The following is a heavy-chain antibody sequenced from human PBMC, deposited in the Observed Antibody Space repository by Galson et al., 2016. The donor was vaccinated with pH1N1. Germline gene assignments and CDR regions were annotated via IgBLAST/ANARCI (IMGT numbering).Heavy chain of an antibody. V-gene: IGHV3-48*01. D-gene: IGHD1-14*01. Sequence: SLRLSCAASGFTFSSCSMNWVRQAPGKGLEWVSYISSSSSTIYYADSVKGRFTISRDNAKNSLYLQMNSLRAEDTAVYYCARVNHYYYYGMDVWGQGTTVTVSS. CDR3: ARVNHYYYYGMDV. CDR1: GFTFSSCS. J-gene: IGHJ6*02. CDR2: ISSSSSTI.